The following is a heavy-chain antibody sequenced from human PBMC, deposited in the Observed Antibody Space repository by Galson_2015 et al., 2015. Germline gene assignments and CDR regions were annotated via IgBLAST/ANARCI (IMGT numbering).Heavy chain of an antibody. V-gene: IGHV3-15*01. D-gene: IGHD1-1*01. J-gene: IGHJ5*02. CDR3: TTGARGKPNDQNWFDP. Sequence: SLRLSCAASGFTFSNAWMSWVRQAPGKGLEWVGRIRSKTDGGTPDYPAPVKGRFTISRDDSKNTLYLQMNSLKTEDTALYYCTTGARGKPNDQNWFDPWGQGTLVTVSS. CDR2: IRSKTDGGTP. CDR1: GFTFSNAW.